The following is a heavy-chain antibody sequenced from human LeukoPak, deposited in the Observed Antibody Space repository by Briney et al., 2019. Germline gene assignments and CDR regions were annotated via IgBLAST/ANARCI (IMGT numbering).Heavy chain of an antibody. Sequence: GGSLRLSCAASGFTFSSYGMSWVRQAPGKGLEWVSAISGSGGSTYYADSVKGRFTISRDNSKNTLYLQMNSLRAEDTAVYYCAKFRGYGYEVDYWGQGTLVTVPS. D-gene: IGHD5-18*01. CDR1: GFTFSSYG. CDR3: AKFRGYGYEVDY. CDR2: ISGSGGST. V-gene: IGHV3-23*01. J-gene: IGHJ4*02.